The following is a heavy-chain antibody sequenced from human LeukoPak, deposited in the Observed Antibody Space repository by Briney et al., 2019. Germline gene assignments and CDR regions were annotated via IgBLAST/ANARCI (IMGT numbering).Heavy chain of an antibody. D-gene: IGHD3-22*01. V-gene: IGHV3-23*01. CDR3: AKDLFEDSSGHFEGVFDY. CDR1: GFTFSSYA. CDR2: ISGSGGST. Sequence: GGSLRLSCAASGFTFSSYAMSWVRQAPGKGLEWVSAISGSGGSTYYADSVKGRFTISRDNSKNTLYLQMNSLRAEDTAVYYCAKDLFEDSSGHFEGVFDYWGQGTLVTVSS. J-gene: IGHJ4*02.